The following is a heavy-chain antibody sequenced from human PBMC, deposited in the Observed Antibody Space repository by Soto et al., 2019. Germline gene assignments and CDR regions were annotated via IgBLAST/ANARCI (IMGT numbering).Heavy chain of an antibody. J-gene: IGHJ4*02. CDR1: GGTFSTYT. CDR2: IIPIIGII. V-gene: IGHV1-69*02. CDR3: ARSITDYYDSSGYYDDY. Sequence: ASVKVSCKASGGTFSTYTITWVRQAPGQGLEWMGRIIPIIGIINYAQKFQGRVTISADKFTGTAYMELTGLRSDDTAVYYCARSITDYYDSSGYYDDYWGQGTLVTVSS. D-gene: IGHD3-22*01.